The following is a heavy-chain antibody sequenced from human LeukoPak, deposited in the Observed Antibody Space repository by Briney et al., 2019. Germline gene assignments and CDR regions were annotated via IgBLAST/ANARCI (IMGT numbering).Heavy chain of an antibody. CDR1: GYNFTDYW. D-gene: IGHD6-13*01. CDR2: IYPGDSDT. J-gene: IGHJ6*02. V-gene: IGHV5-51*01. Sequence: LGESLKISCKGSGYNFTDYWIGWVRQMPGKGLEWMGIIYPGDSDTRYSPSFQGQVTISADKSISTVYLQWGSLKASDTAMYYCARQGKGAAALDVWGQGTSVIVSS. CDR3: ARQGKGAAALDV.